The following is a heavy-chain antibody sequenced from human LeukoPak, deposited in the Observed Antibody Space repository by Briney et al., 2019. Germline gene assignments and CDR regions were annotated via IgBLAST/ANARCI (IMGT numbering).Heavy chain of an antibody. CDR2: IRSKANSYAT. J-gene: IGHJ3*02. Sequence: GGSLRLSCAASGFTFSSYSMNWVRQASGKGLEWVGRIRSKANSYATAYAASVKGRFTISRDDSKNTAYLQMNSLKTEDTAVYYCTRLGLHCSSTSCYLSNAFDIWGQGTMVTVSS. D-gene: IGHD2-2*01. V-gene: IGHV3-73*01. CDR1: GFTFSSYS. CDR3: TRLGLHCSSTSCYLSNAFDI.